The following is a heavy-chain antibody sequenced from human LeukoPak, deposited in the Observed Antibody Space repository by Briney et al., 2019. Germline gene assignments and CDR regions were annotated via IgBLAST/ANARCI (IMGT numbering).Heavy chain of an antibody. CDR2: ISSSSSYI. J-gene: IGHJ4*02. V-gene: IGHV3-21*01. D-gene: IGHD3-3*01. CDR1: GFTFSSYS. Sequence: GGSLRLSCAASGFTFSSYSMNWVRQAPGKGLEWVSSISSSSSYIYYADSVKGRFTISRDNAKNSLYLKMNSLRAEDTAVYYCARQGITIVGVVNDYWGQGTLVTVSS. CDR3: ARQGITIVGVVNDY.